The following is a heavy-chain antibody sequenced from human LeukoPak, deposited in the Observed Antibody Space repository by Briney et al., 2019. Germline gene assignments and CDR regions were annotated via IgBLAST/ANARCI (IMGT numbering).Heavy chain of an antibody. Sequence: GGSLRLSCAASGFTFSSYAMSWVRQAPGKGLECVAVISDSGGSTYYADSVKGRFTISRDNSKNTLYLQTNSLTAEDTAVYYCVREIGWFDPWGQGTLVTVSS. CDR3: VREIGWFDP. CDR1: GFTFSSYA. CDR2: ISDSGGST. V-gene: IGHV3-23*01. J-gene: IGHJ5*02.